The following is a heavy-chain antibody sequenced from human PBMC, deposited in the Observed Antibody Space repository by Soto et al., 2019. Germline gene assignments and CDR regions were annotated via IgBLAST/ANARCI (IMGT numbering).Heavy chain of an antibody. D-gene: IGHD2-2*01. CDR1: GLNFHYAW. CDR3: TKVYTLAHQVMDV. V-gene: IGHV3-15*05. Sequence: PGGSLRLSCAASGLNFHYAWMTWVRQVPGKGLEWVGRIKSNPGGGTVDSAAHVKGRFTISRDDSKNTVYLQMNSLKAEDTALYYCTKVYTLAHQVMDVWGQGTTVTVSS. J-gene: IGHJ6*02. CDR2: IKSNPGGGTV.